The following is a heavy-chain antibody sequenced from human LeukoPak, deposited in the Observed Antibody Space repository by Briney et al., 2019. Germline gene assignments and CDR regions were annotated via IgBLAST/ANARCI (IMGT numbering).Heavy chain of an antibody. CDR2: IYYSGST. CDR3: ARHRIVGATDAFDI. J-gene: IGHJ3*02. Sequence: PSETLSLTCTVSGGSISSYYWSWIRQPPGKGLEWIGYIYYSGSTNYNPSLKSRVTISVDTSENQFSLKLSSVTAADTAVYYCARHRIVGATDAFDIWGQGTMVTVSS. V-gene: IGHV4-59*08. CDR1: GGSISSYY. D-gene: IGHD1-26*01.